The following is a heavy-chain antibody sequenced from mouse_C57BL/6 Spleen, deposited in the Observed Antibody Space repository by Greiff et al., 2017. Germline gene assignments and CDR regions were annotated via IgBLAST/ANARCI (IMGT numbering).Heavy chain of an antibody. Sequence: EVQLQQSGAELVRPGASVKLSCTASGFNIKDYYMHWVKQRPEQGLEWIGRIDPEDGDTEYAPKFQGKATMTADTSSNTAYLQLSSLTSEDTAVYYCTRVYSNSFFDYWGQGTTLTVSS. CDR2: IDPEDGDT. CDR1: GFNIKDYY. J-gene: IGHJ2*01. CDR3: TRVYSNSFFDY. V-gene: IGHV14-1*01. D-gene: IGHD2-5*01.